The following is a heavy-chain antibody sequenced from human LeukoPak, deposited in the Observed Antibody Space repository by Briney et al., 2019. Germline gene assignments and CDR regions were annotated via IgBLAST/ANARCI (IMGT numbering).Heavy chain of an antibody. CDR3: ASPKRGIMKNPVSRFDY. D-gene: IGHD3-16*01. CDR1: GGTFSSYA. Sequence: ASVKVSCKASGGTFSSYAISWVRQAPGQGLEWMGGIIPIFGTANYAQKFQGRVTITTDESTSTAYMELSSLRSEDTAVYYCASPKRGIMKNPVSRFDYWGQGTLVTVSS. CDR2: IIPIFGTA. V-gene: IGHV1-69*05. J-gene: IGHJ4*02.